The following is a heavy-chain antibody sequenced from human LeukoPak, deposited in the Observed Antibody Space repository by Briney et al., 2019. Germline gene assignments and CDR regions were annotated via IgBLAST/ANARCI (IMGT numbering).Heavy chain of an antibody. V-gene: IGHV4-34*01. CDR1: GGSFSGYY. J-gene: IGHJ4*02. CDR3: ARGGDYSGFDY. CDR2: INHSGST. D-gene: IGHD4-11*01. Sequence: SETLSLTCAVYGGSFSGYYWSWVRQPPGKGLEWIGEINHSGSTNYNPSLKSRVTISVDTSKNQFSLKLSSVTAADTAVYYCARGGDYSGFDYWGQGTLVTVSS.